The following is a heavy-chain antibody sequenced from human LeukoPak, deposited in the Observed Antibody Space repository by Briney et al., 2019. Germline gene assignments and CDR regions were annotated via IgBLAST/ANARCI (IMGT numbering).Heavy chain of an antibody. V-gene: IGHV1-2*02. CDR1: GYTFTGYY. CDR2: INPNSGAT. D-gene: IGHD6-13*01. J-gene: IGHJ4*02. CDR3: ARREETVSSSWCYFDY. Sequence: ASVKVSFKASGYTFTGYYMHWVRQAPGQGLEWMGRINPNSGATNYAQKFQGRVTMTRDTSISTAYMELSTLRSDDTAVYYCARREETVSSSWCYFDYWGQGTLVTVSS.